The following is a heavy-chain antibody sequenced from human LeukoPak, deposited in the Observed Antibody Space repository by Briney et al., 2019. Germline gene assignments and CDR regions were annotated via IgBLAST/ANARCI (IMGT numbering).Heavy chain of an antibody. CDR2: ISGGGDSR. CDR3: TKDMYSGDYGLRFDS. Sequence: GGSLRLSCAASGFNFDVYVMHWVRQAPGKGLEWVSLISGGGDSRYYADSVKGRFTISRDNSKNSLYLHMSNLRTEDTALYYCTKDMYSGDYGLRFDSWGQGSLVMVSS. V-gene: IGHV3-43*02. CDR1: GFNFDVYV. D-gene: IGHD4-17*01. J-gene: IGHJ5*01.